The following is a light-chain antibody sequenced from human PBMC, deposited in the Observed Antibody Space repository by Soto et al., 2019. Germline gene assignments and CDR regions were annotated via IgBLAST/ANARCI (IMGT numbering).Light chain of an antibody. J-gene: IGKJ1*01. V-gene: IGKV2-28*01. CDR1: QSLLHSNGYNY. CDR2: LGS. CDR3: MQALQTPWT. Sequence: DIVMTQSPLSLPVTPGEPASISCRSSQSLLHSNGYNYLDWYLQKPGQSPQLLIYLGSNRASGVQDRLNGSGSGTDFTLKISRVEAEDFGVYYCMQALQTPWTFGQGTKVEIK.